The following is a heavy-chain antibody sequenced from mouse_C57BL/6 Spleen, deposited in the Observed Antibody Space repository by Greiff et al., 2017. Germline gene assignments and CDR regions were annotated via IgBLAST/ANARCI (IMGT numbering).Heavy chain of an antibody. J-gene: IGHJ2*01. CDR1: GYTFTDYE. D-gene: IGHD1-1*01. V-gene: IGHV1-15*01. CDR3: TRSYYYGRAFDY. CDR2: IDPETGGT. Sequence: VQGVESGAELVRPGASVTLSCKASGYTFTDYEMHWVKQTPVHGLEWIGAIDPETGGTAYNQKFKGKAILTADKSSSTAYMELRSLTSEDSAVYYCTRSYYYGRAFDYWGQGTTLTVSS.